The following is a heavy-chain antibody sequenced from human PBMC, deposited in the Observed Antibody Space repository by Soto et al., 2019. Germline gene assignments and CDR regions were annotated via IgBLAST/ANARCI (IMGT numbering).Heavy chain of an antibody. J-gene: IGHJ6*02. CDR1: GFSVTSA. V-gene: IGHV3-33*01. CDR3: ATDVSGPVICFYYGMDV. CDR2: IWYDGNHK. Sequence: HPGGSLRLSCVASGFSVTSAMHWVRQAPVKGLEWVATIWYDGNHKYYADSVKGRFTISRDYSRRTFYLQMDSLGGEDTAVYYCATDVSGPVICFYYGMDVWGQGTTVTVSS. D-gene: IGHD2-21*01.